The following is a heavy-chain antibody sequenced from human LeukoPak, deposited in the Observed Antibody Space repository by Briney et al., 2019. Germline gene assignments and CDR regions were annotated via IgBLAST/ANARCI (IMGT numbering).Heavy chain of an antibody. D-gene: IGHD3-22*01. J-gene: IGHJ4*02. CDR2: TKQDGSEK. Sequence: GWSLSLSCPASGFTFSSYWMSWVRQAAGQGVTGVDSTKQDGSEKYYVDSVKGRFTISRDNAKNSLYLQMNSLRAEDTAVYYCASDRDYYDSSGYLFDYWGQGTLVTVSS. CDR1: GFTFSSYW. CDR3: ASDRDYYDSSGYLFDY. V-gene: IGHV3-7*01.